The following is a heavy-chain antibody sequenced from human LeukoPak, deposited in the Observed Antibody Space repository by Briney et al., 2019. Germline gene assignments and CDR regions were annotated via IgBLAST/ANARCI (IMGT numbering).Heavy chain of an antibody. CDR2: IYTSGNT. D-gene: IGHD3-22*01. Sequence: SETLSLTCTISGGSISTFYWSWIRQPAGKGLEWIGRIYTSGNTNYNPSLKSRITMSVDTSKNQFSLKLSSVTAADTAVYYCARVRYSDISVLTRKRSYYFDYWGQGTLVTVSS. J-gene: IGHJ4*02. V-gene: IGHV4-4*07. CDR1: GGSISTFY. CDR3: ARVRYSDISVLTRKRSYYFDY.